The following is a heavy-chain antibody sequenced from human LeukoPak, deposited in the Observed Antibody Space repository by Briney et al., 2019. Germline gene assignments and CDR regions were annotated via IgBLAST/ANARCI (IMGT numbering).Heavy chain of an antibody. CDR2: ISHDGSNK. CDR3: AKDSSRGGPLPDY. Sequence: GGCLRLSCAASGFTFSSYGMHWVRQAPGKGLEWVAVISHDGSNKYYADSVKGRFTISRDNSKNTLYLQMNSLRAEDTAVYYCAKDSSRGGPLPDYWGQGTLVTVSS. D-gene: IGHD2-2*01. J-gene: IGHJ4*02. V-gene: IGHV3-30*18. CDR1: GFTFSSYG.